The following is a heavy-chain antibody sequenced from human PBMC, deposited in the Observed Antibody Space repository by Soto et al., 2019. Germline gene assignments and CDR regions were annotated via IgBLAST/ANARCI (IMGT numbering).Heavy chain of an antibody. J-gene: IGHJ6*02. D-gene: IGHD5-18*01. V-gene: IGHV1-18*04. CDR2: ISAYNGNT. CDR1: GYTFTSYG. CDR3: AREPGYSYGYGKMDV. Sequence: ASVKVSCKASGYTFTSYGISWVRQAPGQGLEWMGWISAYNGNTNYAQKLQGRVTMTTDTSTSTGYMELRSLRSDDTAVYYCAREPGYSYGYGKMDVWGQGTTVTVSS.